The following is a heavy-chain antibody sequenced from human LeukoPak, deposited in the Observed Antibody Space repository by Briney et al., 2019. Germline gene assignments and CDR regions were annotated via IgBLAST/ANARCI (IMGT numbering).Heavy chain of an antibody. D-gene: IGHD2-15*01. CDR3: ARARLDVVVVVAATTYYFDY. CDR1: GYTFTSYG. V-gene: IGHV1-2*06. CDR2: INPNSGGT. Sequence: GASVKVSCKASGYTFTSYGISWVRQAPGQGLEWMGRINPNSGGTNYAQKFQGRVTMTRDTSISTAYMELSRLRSDDTAVYYCARARLDVVVVVAATTYYFDYWGQGTLVTVSS. J-gene: IGHJ4*02.